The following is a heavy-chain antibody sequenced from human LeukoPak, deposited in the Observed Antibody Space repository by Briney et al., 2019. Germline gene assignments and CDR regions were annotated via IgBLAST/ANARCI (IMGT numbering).Heavy chain of an antibody. CDR2: VHYSGTP. V-gene: IGHV4-59*01. CDR3: ARGVGATHFDY. CDR1: GGSISDYY. D-gene: IGHD1-26*01. Sequence: SETLSLTCTVSGGSISDYYWTWIRQPTDKGLEWIGYVHYSGTPNNNPSLKSRVTFSVDTSKNQFSLKLTSVTAADTAVYYCARGVGATHFDYWGQGTLVTVSS. J-gene: IGHJ4*02.